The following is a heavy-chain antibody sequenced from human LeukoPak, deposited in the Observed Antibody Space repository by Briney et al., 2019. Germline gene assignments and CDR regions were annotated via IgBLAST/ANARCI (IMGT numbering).Heavy chain of an antibody. CDR3: ARVGYDFWSGYLGFDY. Sequence: SETLSLTCTVSGGSVSGGGYFWSWIRQHPGKGLEWIGYIFDSGSTYYNPSLKSRVTISVDTSKNQFSLKLSSVTAADTAVYYCARVGYDFWSGYLGFDYWGQGTLVTVSS. J-gene: IGHJ4*02. V-gene: IGHV4-31*03. CDR2: IFDSGST. D-gene: IGHD3-3*01. CDR1: GGSVSGGGYF.